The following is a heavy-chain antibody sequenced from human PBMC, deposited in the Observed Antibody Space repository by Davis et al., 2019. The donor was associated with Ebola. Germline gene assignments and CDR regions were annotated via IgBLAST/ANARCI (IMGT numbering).Heavy chain of an antibody. D-gene: IGHD1-1*01. CDR2: ISAYNGNT. Sequence: AASVKVSCKASGYTFTSYGISWVRQAPGQGLEWMGWISAYNGNTNYAQNVQGRVIMTSDTATTTAYMEVGSLRSDDTAVYYCARTQFPTTSDHWGQGTLVPVSS. V-gene: IGHV1-18*01. J-gene: IGHJ4*02. CDR1: GYTFTSYG. CDR3: ARTQFPTTSDH.